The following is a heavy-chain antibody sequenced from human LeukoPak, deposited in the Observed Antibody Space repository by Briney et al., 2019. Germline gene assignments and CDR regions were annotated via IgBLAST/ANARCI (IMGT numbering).Heavy chain of an antibody. Sequence: SETLSLTCTVSGGSISGYYWSWIRQPAGKGLEWIGRIYTSGSTNYNPSLKSRVTISVDTSKNQFSLKLSSVTAADTAVYYCARQMDTAMVTGHYYYYMDVWGKGTTVTVSS. J-gene: IGHJ6*03. CDR1: GGSISGYY. CDR3: ARQMDTAMVTGHYYYYMDV. CDR2: IYTSGST. V-gene: IGHV4-4*07. D-gene: IGHD5-18*01.